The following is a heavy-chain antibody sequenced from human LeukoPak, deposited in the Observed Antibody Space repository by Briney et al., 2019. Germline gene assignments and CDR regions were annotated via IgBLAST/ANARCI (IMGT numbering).Heavy chain of an antibody. CDR3: ARDLVTVTKGFDI. V-gene: IGHV4-59*11. J-gene: IGHJ3*02. CDR2: ISYIGST. Sequence: SETLSLTCAVSDDSFSSHYWTWIRQPPGKGLEWIGYISYIGSTNYNPSLKSRVTISIDTSRNQFSLRLSSVTAADTAMYYCARDLVTVTKGFDIWGQGTMVSVSS. CDR1: DDSFSSHY. D-gene: IGHD4-17*01.